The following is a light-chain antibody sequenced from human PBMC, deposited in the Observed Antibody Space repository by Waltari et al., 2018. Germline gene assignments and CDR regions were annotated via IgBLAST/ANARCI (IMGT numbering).Light chain of an antibody. CDR3: QQYNIWPWT. CDR1: QSAKTS. J-gene: IGKJ1*01. Sequence: EIVLTQSPATLSLSPGERVSLSCRASQSAKTSLAWYQQTPGQAPRLLIYRASTRAAGVPDRLSGSWSGTEFTLTISSLQSEDSAIYYCQQYNIWPWTFGPGTNVDIK. CDR2: RAS. V-gene: IGKV3D-15*01.